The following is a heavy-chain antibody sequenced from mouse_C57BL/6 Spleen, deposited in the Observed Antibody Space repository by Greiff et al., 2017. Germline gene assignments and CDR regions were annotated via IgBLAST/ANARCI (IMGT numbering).Heavy chain of an antibody. CDR1: GYTFTSYW. CDR2: IDPYDKYT. D-gene: IGHD3-2*02. V-gene: IGHV1-50*01. CDR3: ARGAAQAAFDY. Sequence: VQLQQPGAELVKPGASVKLSCKASGYTFTSYWMQWVKQRPGQGLEWIGEIDPYDKYTNYNQKFKGKATLTVDTSSSTAYMQLSSLTSEDSAVYYCARGAAQAAFDYWGQGTTLTVSS. J-gene: IGHJ2*01.